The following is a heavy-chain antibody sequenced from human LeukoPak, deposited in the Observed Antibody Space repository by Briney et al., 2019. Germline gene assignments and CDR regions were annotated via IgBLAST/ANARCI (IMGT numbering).Heavy chain of an antibody. CDR1: GGSISSGDYY. CDR3: ARIILGYCSSTSCYDYFDY. V-gene: IGHV4-30-4*08. D-gene: IGHD2-2*01. J-gene: IGHJ4*02. CDR2: IYYSGST. Sequence: SETLSLTCTVSGGSISSGDYYWSWIRQPPGKGLEWIGYIYYSGSTYYNPSLKSRVTISVDTSKNQFSLKLSSVTAADTAVYYCARIILGYCSSTSCYDYFDYWGQGTLVTVSS.